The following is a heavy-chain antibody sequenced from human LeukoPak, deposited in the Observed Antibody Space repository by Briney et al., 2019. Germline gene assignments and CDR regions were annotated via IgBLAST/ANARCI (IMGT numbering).Heavy chain of an antibody. D-gene: IGHD2-2*01. CDR1: GGSISSYY. J-gene: IGHJ5*02. CDR3: ARTTEDCSSTSCYQYWFDP. CDR2: IYYSGST. Sequence: SETLSLTCTVSGGSISSYYWSWIRQPPGKGLGWIGYIYYSGSTNYNPSLKSRVTISVDTSKNQISLKVRSVTAADTAVYYCARTTEDCSSTSCYQYWFDPWGQGTLVTVSS. V-gene: IGHV4-59*01.